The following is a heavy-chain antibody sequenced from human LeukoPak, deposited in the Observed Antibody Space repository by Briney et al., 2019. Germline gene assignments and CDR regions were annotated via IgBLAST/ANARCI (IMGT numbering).Heavy chain of an antibody. D-gene: IGHD3-10*01. V-gene: IGHV3-30-3*01. CDR3: ARAGAVRGVIIRSLDY. J-gene: IGHJ4*02. CDR1: GFTFSSYA. Sequence: GGPLRLSCAASGFTFSSYAMHWVRQAPGKGLEWVAVISYDGSNKYYADSVKGRFTISRDNSKNTLYLQMNSLRAEDTAVYYCARAGAVRGVIIRSLDYWGQGTLVTVSS. CDR2: ISYDGSNK.